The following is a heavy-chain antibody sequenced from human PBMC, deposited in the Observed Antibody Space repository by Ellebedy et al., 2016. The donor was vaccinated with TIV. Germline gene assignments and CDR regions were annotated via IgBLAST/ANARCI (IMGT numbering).Heavy chain of an antibody. CDR1: GASISSYY. D-gene: IGHD2-15*01. V-gene: IGHV4-59*01. Sequence: MPSETLSLTCTVSGASISSYYWSRIRQPPGKGLEWIGYIYYSGSTNYNPSLKSRVTISVDTSKNQFSLKLSSVTAADTAVYYCASADTPDAFDIWGQGTMVTVSS. CDR3: ASADTPDAFDI. CDR2: IYYSGST. J-gene: IGHJ3*02.